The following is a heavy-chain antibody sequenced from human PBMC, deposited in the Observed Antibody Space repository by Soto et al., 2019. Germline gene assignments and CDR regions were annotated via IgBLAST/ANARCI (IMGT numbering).Heavy chain of an antibody. CDR2: IGSRTSDI. V-gene: IGHV3-21*01. CDR3: VRDYYDHSGYPNTFDL. J-gene: IGHJ3*01. Sequence: PGGSLRLSCAASGFTLSRHTMNWVRQAPGKGLEWVSFIGSRTSDIYYADSVKGRFTISRDNAKNSLYLDLTRLRAEDTAVYFCVRDYYDHSGYPNTFDLWGQGTMVTVSS. CDR1: GFTLSRHT. D-gene: IGHD3-16*01.